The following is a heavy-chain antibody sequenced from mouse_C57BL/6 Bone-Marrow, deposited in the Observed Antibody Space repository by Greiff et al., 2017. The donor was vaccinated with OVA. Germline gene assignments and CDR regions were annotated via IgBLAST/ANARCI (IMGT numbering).Heavy chain of an antibody. CDR3: ARERVYSNCAWFAY. J-gene: IGHJ3*01. D-gene: IGHD2-5*01. V-gene: IGHV1-26*01. Sequence: VQLQQSGPELVKPGASVKISCKASGYTFTDYYMNWVKQSHGKSLEWIGDINPNNGGTSYNQKFKGKATLTVDNSSSTAYMELRSLTSEDSAVYYCARERVYSNCAWFAYWGQGTLVTVSA. CDR1: GYTFTDYY. CDR2: INPNNGGT.